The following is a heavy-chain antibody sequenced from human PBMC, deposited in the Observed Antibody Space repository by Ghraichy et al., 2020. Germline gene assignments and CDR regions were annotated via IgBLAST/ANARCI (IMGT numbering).Heavy chain of an antibody. CDR3: AGGEARAYYFGY. D-gene: IGHD6-6*01. J-gene: IGHJ4*02. Sequence: GGSLRLSCAASGITVSSNYMSWVRQAPGKGLEWVSGLYSGGSTYYADSVKGRFTISRDNSKNTLYLQMNSLRAEDTAVYFCAGGEARAYYFGYWGQGALVTVSS. CDR1: GITVSSNY. CDR2: LYSGGST. V-gene: IGHV3-66*01.